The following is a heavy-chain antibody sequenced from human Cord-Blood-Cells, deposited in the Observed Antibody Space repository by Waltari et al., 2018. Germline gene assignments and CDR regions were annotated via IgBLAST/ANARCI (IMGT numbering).Heavy chain of an antibody. J-gene: IGHJ4*02. D-gene: IGHD6-19*01. Sequence: QVQLVQSGAEVKKPGASVKVSCKASGYTFTSYAMHWVRQAPGQRLEWMGWINGGNGNTKYSQKFQGRVTITRDTSASTAYMELSSLRSEDTAVYYCAREYYSSGWYDFDYWGQGTLVTVSS. V-gene: IGHV1-3*01. CDR1: GYTFTSYA. CDR2: INGGNGNT. CDR3: AREYYSSGWYDFDY.